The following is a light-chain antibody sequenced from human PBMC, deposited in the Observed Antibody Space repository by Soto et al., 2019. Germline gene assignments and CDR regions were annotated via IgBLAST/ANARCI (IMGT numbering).Light chain of an antibody. Sequence: QSVLTQPPSASGPPGQRVTISCSGSSSNIGNNYVYWYQHLPGTAPKLLIYSNNQRPSGVPDRFSASKSGSSASLAISGLRSEDEADYYCAAWDDSLNMVFGGGTKLTVL. CDR1: SSNIGNNY. CDR2: SNN. V-gene: IGLV1-47*02. J-gene: IGLJ2*01. CDR3: AAWDDSLNMV.